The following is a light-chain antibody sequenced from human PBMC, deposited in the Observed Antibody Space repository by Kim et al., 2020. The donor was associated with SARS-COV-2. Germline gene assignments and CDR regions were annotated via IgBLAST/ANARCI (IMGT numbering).Light chain of an antibody. Sequence: ALGQTVRMTCQGDSLRSYYASWYQQKPGQAPVLVIYGKNNRPAGIPDRFSGSNSGNTASLNITGAQAEDEADYYCNSRDSSGNQRVFGGGTQLTVL. CDR3: NSRDSSGNQRV. J-gene: IGLJ3*02. CDR2: GKN. CDR1: SLRSYY. V-gene: IGLV3-19*01.